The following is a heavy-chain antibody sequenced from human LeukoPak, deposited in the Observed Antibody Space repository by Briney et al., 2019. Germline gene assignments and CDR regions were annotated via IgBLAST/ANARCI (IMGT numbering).Heavy chain of an antibody. CDR1: GYTFTGYY. CDR2: TNPNSGAT. J-gene: IGHJ4*02. D-gene: IGHD6-19*01. CDR3: ASAPTHSGWYDY. Sequence: ASVKVSCKASGYTFTGYYLHWVRQAPGQGLEWMGWTNPNSGATNYAQKFQGRVTMTSDTSISTAYMELSRLRSDDTAAYYCASAPTHSGWYDYWGQGTLVTVSS. V-gene: IGHV1-2*02.